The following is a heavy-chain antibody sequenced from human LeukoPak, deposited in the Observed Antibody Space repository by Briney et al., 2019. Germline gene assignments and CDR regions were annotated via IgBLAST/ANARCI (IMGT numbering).Heavy chain of an antibody. CDR2: IKQDGSEK. D-gene: IGHD2-21*02. CDR1: GFTFSSYA. V-gene: IGHV3-7*01. CDR3: ARSPYGGNSYHHYYYYGMDV. Sequence: GGSLRLSCAASGFTFSSYAMSWVRQAPGKGLEWVANIKQDGSEKYYVDSVKGRFTISRDNAKNSLYLQMNSLRAEDTAVYYCARSPYGGNSYHHYYYYGMDVWGQGTTVTVSS. J-gene: IGHJ6*02.